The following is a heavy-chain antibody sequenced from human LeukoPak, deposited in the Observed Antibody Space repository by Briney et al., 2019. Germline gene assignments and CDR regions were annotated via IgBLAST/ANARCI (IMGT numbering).Heavy chain of an antibody. J-gene: IGHJ4*02. CDR3: ARVTEKQYLPFDS. CDR1: GDSVSSNSAA. Sequence: SQTLSLTCAISGDSVSSNSAAWNWIRQSPSRGLEWLGRTYYRSRWYNEYALSVKSRIAINPDTPKNQFSLQLNSVTPEDTAVYYCARVTEKQYLPFDSWGQGTLVTVSS. CDR2: TYYRSRWYN. V-gene: IGHV6-1*01. D-gene: IGHD6-19*01.